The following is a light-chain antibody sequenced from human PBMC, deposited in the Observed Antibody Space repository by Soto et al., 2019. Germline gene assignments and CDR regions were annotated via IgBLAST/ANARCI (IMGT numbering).Light chain of an antibody. CDR3: SSYAGSSNV. J-gene: IGLJ1*01. CDR1: SSDIGAYDY. Sequence: QSALTQPASLSGSPGQSITISCTGTSSDIGAYDYVSWHQQHPGKAPKLMIYEVNKRPSGVPDRFSGSKSGNTASLTVSGLQAEDEADYYCSSYAGSSNVFGTGTKVTVL. CDR2: EVN. V-gene: IGLV2-8*01.